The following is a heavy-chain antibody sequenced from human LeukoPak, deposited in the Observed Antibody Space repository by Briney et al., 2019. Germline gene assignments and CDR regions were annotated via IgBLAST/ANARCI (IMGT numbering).Heavy chain of an antibody. D-gene: IGHD4-17*01. CDR2: IYYSGST. Sequence: PSETLSLTCTVSGGSISSSSYYWGWIRQPPGKGLEWIGSIYYSGSTYYNPSLKSRVTMSVDTSKNQFSLKLSSVTAADTAVYYCAGLTLTMTTDAFDIWGQGTMVTVSS. J-gene: IGHJ3*02. CDR3: AGLTLTMTTDAFDI. V-gene: IGHV4-39*07. CDR1: GGSISSSSYY.